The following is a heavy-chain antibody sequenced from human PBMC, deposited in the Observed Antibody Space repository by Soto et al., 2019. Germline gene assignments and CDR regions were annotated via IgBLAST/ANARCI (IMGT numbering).Heavy chain of an antibody. CDR3: ARGWIFVVVINYYYYYGMHV. CDR2: INHSGST. Sequence: SETLSLACAVYGGSFSGYYWSWIRQPPGKGMEWIGEINHSGSTNYNPSLKSRVTISVDTSKNQFSLKLSSVTAAATAVYYCARGWIFVVVINYYYYYGMHVWGQGAIVTVSS. CDR1: GGSFSGYY. V-gene: IGHV4-34*01. J-gene: IGHJ6*02. D-gene: IGHD3-3*01.